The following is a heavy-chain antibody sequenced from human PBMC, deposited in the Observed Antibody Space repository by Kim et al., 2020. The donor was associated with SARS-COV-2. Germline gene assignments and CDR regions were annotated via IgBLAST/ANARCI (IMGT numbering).Heavy chain of an antibody. V-gene: IGHV4-4*07. Sequence: NPSLKSRVTMSVDMSKNHFSLKLTSVTAADTAVYYCAREGSTSASWYPDLWGRGTLVTVSS. D-gene: IGHD3-10*01. J-gene: IGHJ2*01. CDR3: AREGSTSASWYPDL.